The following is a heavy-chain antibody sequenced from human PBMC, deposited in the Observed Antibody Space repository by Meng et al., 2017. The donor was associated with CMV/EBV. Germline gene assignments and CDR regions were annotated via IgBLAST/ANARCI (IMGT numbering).Heavy chain of an antibody. CDR2: ISAYNGNT. Sequence: ASVKVSCKASGYTFTSYGISWVRQAPGQGLEWMGWISAYNGNTNYAQKFQGRVTMTRDTSISTAYMELSRPRSDDTAVYYRARARYVLRFLEDYWGQGTLVTVSS. CDR1: GYTFTSYG. D-gene: IGHD3-3*01. J-gene: IGHJ4*02. CDR3: ARARYVLRFLEDY. V-gene: IGHV1-18*01.